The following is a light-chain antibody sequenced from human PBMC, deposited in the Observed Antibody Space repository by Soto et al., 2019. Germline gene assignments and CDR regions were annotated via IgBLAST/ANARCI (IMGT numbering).Light chain of an antibody. CDR2: ENN. CDR1: SSNLGNNY. V-gene: IGLV1-51*02. Sequence: QSVLTQPPSVSAAPGQKVTISCSGSSSNLGNNYVSWYQQLPGTAPKLLIYENNKRFSGIPDRFSGSKSGTSATLGITGLQTGDEADYYCGTWDSSLSAYVFGTGTKVTVL. CDR3: GTWDSSLSAYV. J-gene: IGLJ1*01.